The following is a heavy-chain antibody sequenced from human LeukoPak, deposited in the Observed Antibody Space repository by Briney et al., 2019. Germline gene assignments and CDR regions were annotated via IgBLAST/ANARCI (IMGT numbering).Heavy chain of an antibody. CDR3: ARGHNSGYYLKY. Sequence: GGSLRLSCVGSGFNFRTYNMTWVRQAPGKGLEWVSDISGSSSYTDYADSVKGRFTISKDNAKSSVFLQMYSLRAEDTAVYYCARGHNSGYYLKYWGQGTLVTVSS. V-gene: IGHV3-21*05. CDR1: GFNFRTYN. CDR2: ISGSSSYT. J-gene: IGHJ4*02. D-gene: IGHD3-22*01.